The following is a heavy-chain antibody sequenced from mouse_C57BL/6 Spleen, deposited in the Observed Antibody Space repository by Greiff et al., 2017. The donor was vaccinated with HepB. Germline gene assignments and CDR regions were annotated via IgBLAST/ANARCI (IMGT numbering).Heavy chain of an antibody. CDR3: ARSREGFDY. CDR1: GYAFSSSW. CDR2: IYPGDGDT. Sequence: QVQLQQSGPELVKPGASVKISCKASGYAFSSSWLKWVKQRPGKGLEWIGRIYPGDGDTNYNGKFKGKATLTADKSSSTAYMQLSSLTSEDSAVYFCARSREGFDYWGHGTTLTVSS. J-gene: IGHJ2*01. V-gene: IGHV1-82*01.